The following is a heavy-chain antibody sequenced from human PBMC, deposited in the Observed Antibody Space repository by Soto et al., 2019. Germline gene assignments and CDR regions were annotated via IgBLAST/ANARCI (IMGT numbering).Heavy chain of an antibody. D-gene: IGHD3-22*01. CDR3: ARLDRRYYYDSSGRNYFDY. Sequence: GSVKDYCKASGYTFTSYGISLVRQAPGQGLEWMGWISAYNGNTNYAQKLQGRVTMTTDTSTSTAYMELRSLRSDDTAVYYCARLDRRYYYDSSGRNYFDYWGQGTLVTVSS. CDR1: GYTFTSYG. J-gene: IGHJ4*02. CDR2: ISAYNGNT. V-gene: IGHV1-18*04.